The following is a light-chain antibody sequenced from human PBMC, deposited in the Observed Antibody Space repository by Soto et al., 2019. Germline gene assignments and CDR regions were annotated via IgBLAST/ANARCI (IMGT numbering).Light chain of an antibody. J-gene: IGLJ3*02. CDR1: SSDVGNYNL. Sequence: QSALTQPASVSGSPGQSITISCTGTSSDVGNYNLVSWYQQYPGKAPKVIIYEVFKRPSGVSNRFSGSKSGNTASVTISGLQAEDEADYYCCSYADHSSVFGGGTKLTVL. V-gene: IGLV2-23*02. CDR2: EVF. CDR3: CSYADHSSV.